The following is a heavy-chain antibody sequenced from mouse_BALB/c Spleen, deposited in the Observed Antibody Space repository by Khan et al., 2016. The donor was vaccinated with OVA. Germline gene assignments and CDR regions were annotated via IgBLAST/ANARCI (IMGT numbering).Heavy chain of an antibody. V-gene: IGHV2-6-4*01. CDR2: IWGGGGT. CDR3: ARAYYRSDGYYAMDY. J-gene: IGHJ4*01. Sequence: VELVESGPGLVAPSQSLSITCTVSGFSLSRYNIHWVRQPPGKGLEWLGMIWGGGGTDYNSTLKSRLSISKDNSKSQVFLKMNSLQTDDSAMYYCARAYYRSDGYYAMDYWGQGTSVTGSS. CDR1: GFSLSRYN. D-gene: IGHD2-14*01.